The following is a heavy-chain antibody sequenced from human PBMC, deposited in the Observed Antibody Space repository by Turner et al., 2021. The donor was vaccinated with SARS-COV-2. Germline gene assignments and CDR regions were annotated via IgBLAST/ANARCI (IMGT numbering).Heavy chain of an antibody. J-gene: IGHJ5*02. V-gene: IGHV4-4*07. Sequence: QVQLQVSGPGLVKPSETLSITCTVSGDSISSYYWSWIRQPAGKGLEWIGRIYTGGSTNYNPSLKSRVTMSVDTSKNQFSLKLSSVTAADTAVYDCAWASSSWYLSWFDPWGQGTLVTVSS. CDR3: AWASSSWYLSWFDP. CDR2: IYTGGST. CDR1: GDSISSYY. D-gene: IGHD6-13*01.